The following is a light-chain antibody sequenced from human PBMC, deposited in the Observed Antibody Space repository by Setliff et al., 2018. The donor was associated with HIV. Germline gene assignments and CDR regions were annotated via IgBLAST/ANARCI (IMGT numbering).Light chain of an antibody. CDR1: NIGSKS. CDR2: DDS. Sequence: SYELTQPPSVSVAPGNTARITCGGNNIGSKSVHWYQQKPGQAPVLVVYDDSDRPSGVPERISGSNSGNTATLTISRVEAGDEADYYCQVWDNIVDHSVIFGGGTKVTV. CDR3: QVWDNIVDHSVI. J-gene: IGLJ2*01. V-gene: IGLV3-21*03.